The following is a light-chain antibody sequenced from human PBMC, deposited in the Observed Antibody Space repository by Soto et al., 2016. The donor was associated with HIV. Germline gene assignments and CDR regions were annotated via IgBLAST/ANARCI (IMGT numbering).Light chain of an antibody. CDR3: QVWNNYQSI. V-gene: IGLV3-21*03. J-gene: IGLJ1*01. CDR2: DDD. Sequence: SYVLPQPPSVSVAPGKTARITCGGNDIGSKSVHWYQQKPGQAPVLVVYDDDDRPSGIPERFSGSSSGNTATLTISRVEIGDEADYYCQVWNNYQSIFGPGTKVTVL. CDR1: DIGSKS.